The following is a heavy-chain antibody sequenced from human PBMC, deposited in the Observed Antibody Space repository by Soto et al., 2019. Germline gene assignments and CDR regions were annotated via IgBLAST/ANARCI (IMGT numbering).Heavy chain of an antibody. V-gene: IGHV4-4*07. CDR2: IYATGTT. Sequence: PSETLSLTCTVSGASISGFYWSWIRKSAGKGLEWIGRIYATGTTDYNPSLKSRVMMSVDTSKKQFSMKLRSVTAADTAVYYCVRHGPKTLRGWYDPWGEGSSVTVSS. J-gene: IGHJ5*02. CDR3: VRHGPKTLRGWYDP. D-gene: IGHD3-10*01. CDR1: GASISGFY.